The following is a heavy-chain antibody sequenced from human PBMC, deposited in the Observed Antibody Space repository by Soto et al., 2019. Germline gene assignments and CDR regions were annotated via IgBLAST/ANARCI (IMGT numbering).Heavy chain of an antibody. V-gene: IGHV3-48*02. Sequence: GGSLRLSCAASGFTFSSYSMNWVRQAPGKGLEWVSYISSSSSTIYYADSVKGRFTISRDNAKNSLYLQMNSLRDEDTAVYYCARYKAAKLDEYYFDYWGQGTLVTVSS. CDR2: ISSSSSTI. J-gene: IGHJ4*02. D-gene: IGHD6-13*01. CDR3: ARYKAAKLDEYYFDY. CDR1: GFTFSSYS.